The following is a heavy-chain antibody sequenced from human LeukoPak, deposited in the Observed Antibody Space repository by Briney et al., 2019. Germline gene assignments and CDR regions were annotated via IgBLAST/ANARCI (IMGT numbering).Heavy chain of an antibody. Sequence: SETLSLTCAVYGGSFSGYYWSWIRQPPGKGLEWIGEINHSGSTNYNPSLKSRVTISVDTSKNQFSLKLSSVTAADTAVYYCARLMWLRLQGPAVWGKGTTVTVSS. D-gene: IGHD5-12*01. CDR3: ARLMWLRLQGPAV. J-gene: IGHJ6*04. CDR1: GGSFSGYY. CDR2: INHSGST. V-gene: IGHV4-34*01.